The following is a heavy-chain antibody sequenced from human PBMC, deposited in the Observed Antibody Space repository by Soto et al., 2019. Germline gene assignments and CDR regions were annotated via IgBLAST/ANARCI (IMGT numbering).Heavy chain of an antibody. D-gene: IGHD3-22*01. J-gene: IGHJ4*02. Sequence: GGSLRLSCAASGFTFSSYSMNWVRQAPGKGLEWVSYISSSSSTIYYADSVKGRFTISRDNAKDSLYLQMNSLRDEDTAVYYCAANYYYDSSGYSFDYWGQGTLVTVSS. CDR3: AANYYYDSSGYSFDY. V-gene: IGHV3-48*02. CDR2: ISSSSSTI. CDR1: GFTFSSYS.